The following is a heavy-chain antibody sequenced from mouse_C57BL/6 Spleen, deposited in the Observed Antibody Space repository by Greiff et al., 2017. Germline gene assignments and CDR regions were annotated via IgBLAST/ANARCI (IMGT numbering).Heavy chain of an antibody. V-gene: IGHV1-26*01. CDR3: AARRYDYDGYFDV. D-gene: IGHD2-4*01. CDR2: INPNNGGT. Sequence: EVQLQQSGPELVKPGASVKISCKASGYTFTDYYMNWVKQSHGKSLEWIGDINPNNGGTSYNQKFKGKATLTVDKSSSTAYMELRSLTSEDSAVYYCAARRYDYDGYFDVWGAGTTVTVSS. J-gene: IGHJ1*01. CDR1: GYTFTDYY.